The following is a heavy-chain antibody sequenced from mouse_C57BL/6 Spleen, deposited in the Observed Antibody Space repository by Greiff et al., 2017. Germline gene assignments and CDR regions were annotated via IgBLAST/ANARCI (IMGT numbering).Heavy chain of an antibody. CDR2: ISNGGGST. Sequence: EVKLVESGGGLVQPGGSLKLSCAASGFTFSDYYMYWVRQTPEKRLEWVAYISNGGGSTYYPDTVKGRFTISRDNAKNTLYLQMSRLKSEDTAMYYCARQGDGYPFAYWGQGTLVTVSA. V-gene: IGHV5-12*01. CDR3: ARQGDGYPFAY. CDR1: GFTFSDYY. D-gene: IGHD2-3*01. J-gene: IGHJ3*01.